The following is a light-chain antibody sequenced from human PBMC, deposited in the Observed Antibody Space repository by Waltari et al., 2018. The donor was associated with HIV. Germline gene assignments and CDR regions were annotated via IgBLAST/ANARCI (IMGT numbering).Light chain of an antibody. V-gene: IGLV1-44*01. CDR3: AAWDDNLDAAL. CDR1: RSNIGVKP. Sequence: HSALTHPPSASGPPGRGVTIPCSGGRSNIGVKPWSGYHQVPGTAPKLLIYKNNQRPSGVPDRFSGSKSGTSASLAISGLQSEDEADYFCAAWDDNLDAALFGGGTKLTVL. CDR2: KNN. J-gene: IGLJ2*01.